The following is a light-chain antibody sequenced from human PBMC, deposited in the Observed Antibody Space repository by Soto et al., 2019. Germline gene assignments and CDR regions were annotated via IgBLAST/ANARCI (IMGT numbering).Light chain of an antibody. V-gene: IGLV6-57*04. J-gene: IGLJ2*01. Sequence: NFMLTQPHSVSESPGKTVTISCTRSSGSIASNYVQWYQQRPGSAPTPVIYEDNQRPSGVPVRFSGSIDSSSNSASLTISGLKTEDEADYYCQSFESSTPFVVFGGGTKLTVL. CDR2: EDN. CDR1: SGSIASNY. CDR3: QSFESSTPFVV.